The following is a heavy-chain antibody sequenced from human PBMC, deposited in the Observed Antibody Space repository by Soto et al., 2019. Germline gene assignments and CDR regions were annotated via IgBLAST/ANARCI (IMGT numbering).Heavy chain of an antibody. CDR3: AKPEQVVRGFDF. CDR2: ISGSGVST. CDR1: GFTFSSYS. J-gene: IGHJ4*02. D-gene: IGHD6-6*01. Sequence: PGGSLRLSCAASGFTFSSYSISWVRQAPWKGLEWVSAISGSGVSTYYADSVKGRFTISRDNSRNTLFLQMNSLRVDDTAIYHCAKPEQVVRGFDFLGLGTLVTFSS. V-gene: IGHV3-23*01.